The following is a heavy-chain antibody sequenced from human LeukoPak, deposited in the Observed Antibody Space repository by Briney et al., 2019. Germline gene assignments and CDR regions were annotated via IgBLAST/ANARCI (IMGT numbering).Heavy chain of an antibody. CDR1: GDSVSSNSAA. CDR2: TYYRSKWYN. Sequence: SQTLSLTCVISGDSVSSNSAAWNWIRQSPSRGLEWLGRTYYRSKWYNDYAVSVKSRITINPDTSKNQFSLQLNSVTPEDTAVYYCARSGMVATIGDYYYGMDVWGQGTTVTVSS. V-gene: IGHV6-1*01. J-gene: IGHJ6*02. D-gene: IGHD5-12*01. CDR3: ARSGMVATIGDYYYGMDV.